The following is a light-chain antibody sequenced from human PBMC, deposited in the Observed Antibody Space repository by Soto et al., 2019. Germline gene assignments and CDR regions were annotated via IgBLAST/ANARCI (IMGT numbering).Light chain of an antibody. CDR1: QNIGSN. Sequence: EIVLTQSPATLSVSPGESATLSCRASQNIGSNLAWYRHKPGQAPRLLISGAYTRATGVPARFSGSGSGTEFALTISSLQSEDFAVYFCQQYNSGPQTFGQGTTVEIK. V-gene: IGKV3-15*01. CDR2: GAY. J-gene: IGKJ1*01. CDR3: QQYNSGPQT.